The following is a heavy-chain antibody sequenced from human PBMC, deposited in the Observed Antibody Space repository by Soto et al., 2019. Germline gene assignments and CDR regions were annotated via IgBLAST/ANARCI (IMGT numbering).Heavy chain of an antibody. CDR3: ARDSMDSSFLGFGTYYYYGMDF. J-gene: IGHJ6*02. CDR2: IYSGGST. Sequence: PGGSLRLSCAASGFTVSSNYMSWVRQAPGKGLEWVSVIYSGGSTYYADSVKGRFTISRDNSKNTLYLQMNSLRAEDTAVYYCARDSMDSSFLGFGTYYYYGMDFWGQGTTVTVSS. D-gene: IGHD3-10*01. V-gene: IGHV3-53*01. CDR1: GFTVSSNY.